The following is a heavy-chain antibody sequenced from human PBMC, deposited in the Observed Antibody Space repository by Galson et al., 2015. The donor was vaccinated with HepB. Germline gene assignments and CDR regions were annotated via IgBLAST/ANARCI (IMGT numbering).Heavy chain of an antibody. Sequence: LRLSCAASGFTFDDYTMHWVRQAPGKGLEWVSLISWDGGSTYYADSVKGRFTISRDNSKNSLYLQMNSLRTEDTALYYCAKAYYGSGTLRGEYYFDYWGQGTLVTVSS. CDR3: AKAYYGSGTLRGEYYFDY. CDR2: ISWDGGST. CDR1: GFTFDDYT. D-gene: IGHD3-10*01. V-gene: IGHV3-43*01. J-gene: IGHJ4*02.